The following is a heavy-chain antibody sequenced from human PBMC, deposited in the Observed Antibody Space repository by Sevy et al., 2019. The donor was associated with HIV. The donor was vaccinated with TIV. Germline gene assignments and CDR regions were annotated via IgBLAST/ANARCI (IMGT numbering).Heavy chain of an antibody. V-gene: IGHV3-21*01. CDR3: AREPDSSGPPDPISQH. J-gene: IGHJ1*01. CDR2: ISSSSSYI. CDR1: GFTFSSYS. D-gene: IGHD3-22*01. Sequence: GGSLRLSCAASGFTFSSYSMNWVRQAPGKGLEWVSSISSSSSYIYYADSVKGRFTISRDNAKNSLYLQMNSLRAEDTAVYYCAREPDSSGPPDPISQHWGQGTLVTVSS.